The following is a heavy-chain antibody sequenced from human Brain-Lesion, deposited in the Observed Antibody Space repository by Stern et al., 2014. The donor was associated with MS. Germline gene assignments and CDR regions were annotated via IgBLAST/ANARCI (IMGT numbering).Heavy chain of an antibody. J-gene: IGHJ6*02. D-gene: IGHD3-3*01. CDR2: IHPNTGGT. CDR1: GYIFTGYS. Sequence: MQLVESGAEVINPGASVKVSCKTSGYIFTGYSIHWVRQAPGQGLEWMSWIHPNTGGTTYAQKVQGRVTMSRDTSISTAYVELSSLTSDDTAVYYCARDQRGITIFGVVTDYYYLGMDVWGQGTTVTVSS. CDR3: ARDQRGITIFGVVTDYYYLGMDV. V-gene: IGHV1-2*02.